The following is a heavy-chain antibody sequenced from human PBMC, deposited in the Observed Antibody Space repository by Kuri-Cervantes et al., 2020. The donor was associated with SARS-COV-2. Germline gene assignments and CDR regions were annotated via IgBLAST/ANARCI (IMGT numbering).Heavy chain of an antibody. J-gene: IGHJ4*02. CDR1: GFTFSGHW. CDR3: VRDGNLWNFDY. Sequence: GESLKISFAASGFTFSGHWIHWVRQAPGKGLVWVSRINPDGRYTNNADSVKGRFTLSRDNAKNMLFLQMNSLRAEYTAVYYCVRDGNLWNFDYWGQGTLVTVSS. D-gene: IGHD1-1*01. CDR2: INPDGRYT. V-gene: IGHV3-74*01.